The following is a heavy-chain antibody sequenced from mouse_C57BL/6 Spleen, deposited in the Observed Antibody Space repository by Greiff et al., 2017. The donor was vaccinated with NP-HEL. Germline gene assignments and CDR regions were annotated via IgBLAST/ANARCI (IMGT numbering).Heavy chain of an antibody. CDR1: GYTFTSYW. CDR3: ARYGSEGGYAMDY. J-gene: IGHJ4*01. V-gene: IGHV1-64*01. CDR2: IHPNSGST. Sequence: QVQLQQPGAELVKPGASVKLSCKASGYTFTSYWMHWVKQRPGQGLEWIGMIHPNSGSTNYNEKFKSKATLTVDKSSSTAYMQLSSLTSEDSAVYYCARYGSEGGYAMDYWGQGTSVTVSS. D-gene: IGHD1-1*01.